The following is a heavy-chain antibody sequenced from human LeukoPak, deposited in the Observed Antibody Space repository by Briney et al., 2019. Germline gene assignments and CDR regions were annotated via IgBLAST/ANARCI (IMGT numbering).Heavy chain of an antibody. CDR1: GYSFTSYW. J-gene: IGHJ3*02. CDR3: ARSRVGENAFDI. V-gene: IGHV5-10-1*01. D-gene: IGHD3-10*01. CDR2: IDPSDSYT. Sequence: GESLQISCKGSGYSFTSYWISWVRQMPGKGLEWMGRIDPSDSYTNYSPSFQGHVTISADKSIGTAYLQWSSLKASDTAMYYCARSRVGENAFDIWGQGTMVTVSS.